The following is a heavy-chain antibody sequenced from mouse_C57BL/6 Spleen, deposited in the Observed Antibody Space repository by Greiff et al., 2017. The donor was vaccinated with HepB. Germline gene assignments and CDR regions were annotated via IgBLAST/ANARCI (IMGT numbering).Heavy chain of an antibody. J-gene: IGHJ3*01. V-gene: IGHV7-3*01. CDR3: ARYSNWDEGFAY. D-gene: IGHD4-1*02. CDR1: GFTFTDYY. Sequence: EVKLVESGGGLVQPGGSLSLSCAASGFTFTDYYMSWVRQPPGKALEWLGFIRNKANGYTTEYSASVKGRFTISSDNSQSILYLQMNALRAEDSATYYCARYSNWDEGFAYWGQGTLVTVSA. CDR2: IRNKANGYTT.